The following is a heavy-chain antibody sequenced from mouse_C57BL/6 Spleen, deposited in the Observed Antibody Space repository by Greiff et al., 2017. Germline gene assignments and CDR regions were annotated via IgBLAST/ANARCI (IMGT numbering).Heavy chain of an antibody. CDR3: ARGRLRYPYYFDY. CDR2: ISDGGSYT. CDR1: GFTFSSYA. J-gene: IGHJ2*01. D-gene: IGHD1-1*01. Sequence: EVHLVESGGGLVKPGGSLKLSCAASGFTFSSYAMSWVRQTPEKRLEWVATISDGGSYTYYPDNVQGRFTISIDNAKNNLYLQMSHLKSEETAMYYCARGRLRYPYYFDYWGEGTTLTVSS. V-gene: IGHV5-4*01.